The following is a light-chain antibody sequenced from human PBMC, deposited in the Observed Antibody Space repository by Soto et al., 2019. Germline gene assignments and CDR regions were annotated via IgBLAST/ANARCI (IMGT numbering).Light chain of an antibody. CDR3: QQSYSVPYT. CDR1: QSISSY. J-gene: IGKJ2*01. V-gene: IGKV1-39*01. CDR2: MTS. Sequence: IQMTQSPSSLYASVGDRVTITCRASQSISSYLNWYQQMPGKPPKVLIYMTSTLRSGVPSRFSGSGSATDFTLTIDSVRPEDFATYYCQQSYSVPYTFGQGTKLQIK.